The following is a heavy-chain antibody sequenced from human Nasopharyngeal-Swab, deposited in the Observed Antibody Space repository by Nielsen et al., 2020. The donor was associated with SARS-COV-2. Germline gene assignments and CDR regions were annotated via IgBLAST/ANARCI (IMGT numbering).Heavy chain of an antibody. CDR1: GYTFTGYY. Sequence: ASVKVSCKASGYTFTGYYMHWVRQAPGQGLEWMGWINPNSGGTNYAQKFQGWVTMTRDTSISTAYMELSRLRSDDTAVYYCARADYYGSGSYDYWDQGTLVTVSS. J-gene: IGHJ4*02. D-gene: IGHD3-10*01. CDR3: ARADYYGSGSYDY. V-gene: IGHV1-2*04. CDR2: INPNSGGT.